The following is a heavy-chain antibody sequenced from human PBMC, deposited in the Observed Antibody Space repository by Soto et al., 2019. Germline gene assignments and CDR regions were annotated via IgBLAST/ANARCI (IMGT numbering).Heavy chain of an antibody. D-gene: IGHD6-13*01. CDR1: GFTFSSYA. Sequence: EVQLLESGGGLVQPGGSLRLSCAASGFTFSSYAMSWVRQAPGKGLEWVSGMSGSGGSTYYPDSVKGRFTISRDNTKNAQYLQTNSLRAEDTAVYYWAKIPQSSSCYLDAFDIWGQGTMVTVSS. CDR3: AKIPQSSSCYLDAFDI. J-gene: IGHJ3*02. CDR2: MSGSGGST. V-gene: IGHV3-23*01.